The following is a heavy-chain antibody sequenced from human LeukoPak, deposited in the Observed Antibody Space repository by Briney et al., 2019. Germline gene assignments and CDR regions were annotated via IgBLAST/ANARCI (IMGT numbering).Heavy chain of an antibody. CDR1: GFTFTSYW. Sequence: GGSLRLSCAASGFTFTSYWMTWFRQAPGQGLEWVGNIKQDGSEKYYADSVNGRFTISRDNAKNSLYLQMNSLRAEDTAVYYCAREGPGIADYFDYWGQGTLVTVSS. CDR2: IKQDGSEK. J-gene: IGHJ4*02. CDR3: AREGPGIADYFDY. V-gene: IGHV3-7*03. D-gene: IGHD6-13*01.